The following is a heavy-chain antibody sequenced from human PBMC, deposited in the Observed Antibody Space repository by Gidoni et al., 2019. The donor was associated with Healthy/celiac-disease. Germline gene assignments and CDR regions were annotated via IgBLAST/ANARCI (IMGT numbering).Heavy chain of an antibody. J-gene: IGHJ3*02. Sequence: QLQLQESCPGLVKPAETLSLTFTVSGCSISSRSYYWGWIRQPPGKGLEWIGRIYYRGSTYYNPSLKSRVTISVDTSKNQFSLKLISVTAAETAVYYCARVGGEGHYYDSSVGAFDIWGQGTMVTVSS. D-gene: IGHD3-22*01. CDR3: ARVGGEGHYYDSSVGAFDI. CDR2: IYYRGST. CDR1: GCSISSRSYY. V-gene: IGHV4-39*01.